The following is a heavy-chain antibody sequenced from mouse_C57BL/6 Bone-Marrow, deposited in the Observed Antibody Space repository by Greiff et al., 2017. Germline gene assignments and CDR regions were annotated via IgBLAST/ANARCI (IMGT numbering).Heavy chain of an antibody. CDR2: IYPGSGST. V-gene: IGHV1-55*01. D-gene: IGHD1-1*01. CDR1: GYTFTSYW. Sequence: QVQLKESGAELVRPGTSVKVSCKASGYTFTSYWITWVKQRPGQGLEWIGDIYPGSGSTNYNEKFKSKATLTVDTSSSTAYMQLSSLTSEDSAVYYCARDYYGSSYWYFDVWGTGTTVTVSS. CDR3: ARDYYGSSYWYFDV. J-gene: IGHJ1*03.